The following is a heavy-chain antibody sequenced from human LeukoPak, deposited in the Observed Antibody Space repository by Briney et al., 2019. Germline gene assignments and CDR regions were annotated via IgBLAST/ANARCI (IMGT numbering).Heavy chain of an antibody. D-gene: IGHD6-19*01. Sequence: LSLTCAVYGGSFSGYYWSWIRQPPGKGLEWVAVLSWDGTDKNHAASVRGRFTVYRDNSKNTLYLQMNSLRVEDTALYYCARDIRTSGWYGPDSWGQGTLVTVSS. CDR1: GGSFSGYY. CDR3: ARDIRTSGWYGPDS. V-gene: IGHV3-30-3*01. J-gene: IGHJ4*02. CDR2: LSWDGTDK.